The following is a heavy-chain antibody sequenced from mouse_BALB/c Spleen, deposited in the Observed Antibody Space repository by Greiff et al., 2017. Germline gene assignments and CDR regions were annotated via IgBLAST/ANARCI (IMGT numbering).Heavy chain of an antibody. V-gene: IGHV14-3*02. Sequence: VHVKQSGAELVKPGASVKLSCTASGFNIKDTYMHWVKQRPEQGLEWIGRIDPANGNTKYDPKFQGKATITADTSSNTAYLQLSSLTSEDTAVYYCASTMITTGAWFAYWGQGTLVTVAA. CDR3: ASTMITTGAWFAY. CDR1: GFNIKDTY. D-gene: IGHD2-4*01. CDR2: IDPANGNT. J-gene: IGHJ3*01.